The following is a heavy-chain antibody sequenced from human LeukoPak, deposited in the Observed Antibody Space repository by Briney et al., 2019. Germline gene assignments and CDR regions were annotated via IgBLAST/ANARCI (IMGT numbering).Heavy chain of an antibody. J-gene: IGHJ6*02. CDR3: ARDWEVVLTAKVNYNYYYGMDV. V-gene: IGHV3-30*03. CDR2: ISYDGSNK. D-gene: IGHD2-21*02. CDR1: GFTFSSYG. Sequence: GRSLRLSCAASGFTFSSYGMHWVRQAPGKGLEWVAVISYDGSNKYYADSVKGRFTISRDHSKNTLYLQMNSLRAEDTAVYYCARDWEVVLTAKVNYNYYYGMDVWGQGTTVTVSS.